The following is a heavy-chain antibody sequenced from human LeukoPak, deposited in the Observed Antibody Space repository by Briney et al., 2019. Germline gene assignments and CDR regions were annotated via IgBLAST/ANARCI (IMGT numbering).Heavy chain of an antibody. D-gene: IGHD6-6*01. Sequence: GGALTLSCPASGCTLHNYVLHWVRPAPPKGLEGVARINLDGWSTYYADPVKGRFTIARDKSKNSLYLHMNSLRAEDTALYYCAKEYSSSSHYYYYMDVWGKGTTVTVSS. CDR2: INLDGWST. J-gene: IGHJ6*03. CDR1: GCTLHNYV. V-gene: IGHV3-43D*03. CDR3: AKEYSSSSHYYYYMDV.